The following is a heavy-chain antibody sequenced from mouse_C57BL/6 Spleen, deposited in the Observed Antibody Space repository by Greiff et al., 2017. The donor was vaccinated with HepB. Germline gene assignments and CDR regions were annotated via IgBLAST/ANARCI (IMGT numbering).Heavy chain of an antibody. CDR1: GYTFTSYW. J-gene: IGHJ4*01. CDR3: ARLYYSNYHYAMDY. D-gene: IGHD2-5*01. CDR2: IDPSDSYT. Sequence: QVQLQQSGAELVKPGASVKLSCKASGYTFTSYWMQWVKQRPGQGLEWIGEIDPSDSYTNYNQKFKGKATLTVDTSSSSAYMQLSSLTSEDSAVYDCARLYYSNYHYAMDYWGQGTSVTVSS. V-gene: IGHV1-50*01.